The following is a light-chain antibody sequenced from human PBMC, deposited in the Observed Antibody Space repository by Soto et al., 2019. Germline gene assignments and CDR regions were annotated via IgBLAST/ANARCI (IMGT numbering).Light chain of an antibody. J-gene: IGKJ1*01. CDR3: QHYNSYSEA. CDR2: SAS. V-gene: IGKV1-17*01. Sequence: DIQMTQSPSSLSASLGDRVTITCRASQGIRTDLGWYQQKPGKAPKRLIYSASSLQSGVPSRFSGSGSGTEFTLTISSLQPDDFATYYCQHYNSYSEAFGQGTKVDI. CDR1: QGIRTD.